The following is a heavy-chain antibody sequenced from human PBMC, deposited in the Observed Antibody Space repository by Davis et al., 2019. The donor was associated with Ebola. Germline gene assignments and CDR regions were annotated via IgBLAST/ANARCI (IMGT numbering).Heavy chain of an antibody. CDR2: IYYSGST. Sequence: SETLSLTCTVSGGSISSYYWSWIRQPPGKGLEWIGYIYYSGSTTYNPSLKSRVTISVDTSKNQFSLKLSSVTAADTAVYYCARRYCSGGSCYYGYWGQGTLVTVSS. V-gene: IGHV4-59*01. CDR1: GGSISSYY. J-gene: IGHJ4*02. D-gene: IGHD2-15*01. CDR3: ARRYCSGGSCYYGY.